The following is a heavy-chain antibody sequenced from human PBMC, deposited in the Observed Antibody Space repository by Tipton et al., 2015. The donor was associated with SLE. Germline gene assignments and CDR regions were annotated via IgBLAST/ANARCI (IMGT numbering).Heavy chain of an antibody. V-gene: IGHV4-34*01. J-gene: IGHJ4*02. CDR3: ARPSDYDSSGYYPFDY. D-gene: IGHD3-22*01. CDR2: INHSGST. Sequence: TLSLTCAVYGGSFNGYYWSWIRQPPGKGLGWIGEINHSGSTNYNPSLNSRVTVSVDTSKKQFSLKLNSVTAADTAVYYCARPSDYDSSGYYPFDYWGQGTLVTVSS. CDR1: GGSFNGYY.